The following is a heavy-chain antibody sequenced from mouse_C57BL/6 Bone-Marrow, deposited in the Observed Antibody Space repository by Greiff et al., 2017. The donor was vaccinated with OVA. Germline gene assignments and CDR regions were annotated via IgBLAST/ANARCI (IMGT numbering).Heavy chain of an antibody. CDR1: GYTFTSYW. Sequence: VQLQQPGAELVKPGASVKLSCKASGYTFTSYWMHWVKQRPGQGLEWIGMIHPNSGSTNYNEKFNSKATLTVDKSSSTAYMQLSSLTSEDSAVYYCAKDYGSRMDYWGQGTSVTVSS. CDR2: IHPNSGST. CDR3: AKDYGSRMDY. V-gene: IGHV1-64*01. D-gene: IGHD1-1*01. J-gene: IGHJ4*01.